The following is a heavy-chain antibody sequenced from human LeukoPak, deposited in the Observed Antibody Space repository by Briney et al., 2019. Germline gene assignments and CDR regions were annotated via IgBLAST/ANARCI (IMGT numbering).Heavy chain of an antibody. CDR1: GGSISSYY. Sequence: PPETLSLACTVSGGSISSYYWSWIRQPPGKGLEWIGYTYYSGSTNYNPSLKSRVTISVDTSKNQFSLKLSSVTAADTAVYYCAAIIAAAGTGWFDPWGQGTLVTVSS. D-gene: IGHD6-13*01. CDR2: TYYSGST. V-gene: IGHV4-59*01. J-gene: IGHJ5*02. CDR3: AAIIAAAGTGWFDP.